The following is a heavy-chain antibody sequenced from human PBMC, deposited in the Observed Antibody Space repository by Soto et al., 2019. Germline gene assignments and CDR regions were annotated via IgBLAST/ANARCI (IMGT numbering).Heavy chain of an antibody. V-gene: IGHV4-59*12. J-gene: IGHJ3*02. D-gene: IGHD2-2*01. CDR1: GDSIRNSYY. CDR3: ARPRDVYSTSGAFDI. CDR2: IYYSGIT. Sequence: LSLTCTVSGDSIRNSYYWNWIRQPPGKGLDWIGYIYYSGITYYSPSLKSRVTMSVDPSKNQFSLTLTSVTATDTAVYYCARPRDVYSTSGAFDIWGQGTMVTVSS.